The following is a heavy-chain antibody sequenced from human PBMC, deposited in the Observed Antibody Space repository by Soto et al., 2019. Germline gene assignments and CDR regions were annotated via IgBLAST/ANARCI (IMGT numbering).Heavy chain of an antibody. CDR3: ARDPGSDYIWGSYPDAFDI. D-gene: IGHD3-16*02. CDR2: IKQDGSEK. J-gene: IGHJ3*02. CDR1: GFTFSSYW. Sequence: EVQLVESGGGLVQPGGSLRLSCAASGFTFSSYWMSWVRQAPGKGLEWVANIKQDGSEKYYVDSVKDRFTISRDNAKNSLYLQMNSLRVDDTAVYYCARDPGSDYIWGSYPDAFDIWGQGTMVTVSS. V-gene: IGHV3-7*01.